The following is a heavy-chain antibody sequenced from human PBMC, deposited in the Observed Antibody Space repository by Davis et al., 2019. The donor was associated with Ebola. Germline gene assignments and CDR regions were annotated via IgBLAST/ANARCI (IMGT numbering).Heavy chain of an antibody. D-gene: IGHD4-11*01. CDR1: GFTFSSYA. CDR2: ISYDGSNK. V-gene: IGHV3-30-3*01. Sequence: PGGSLRLSCAASGFTFSSYAMHWVRQAPGKGLEWVAVISYDGSNKYYADSVKGRFTISRDNSKNTLYLQMNSLRAEDTAVYYCARDPVYSNYVSGMDVWGQGTTVTVSS. J-gene: IGHJ6*02. CDR3: ARDPVYSNYVSGMDV.